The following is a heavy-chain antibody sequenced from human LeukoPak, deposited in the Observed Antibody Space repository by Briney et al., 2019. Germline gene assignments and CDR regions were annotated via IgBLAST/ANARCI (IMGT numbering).Heavy chain of an antibody. D-gene: IGHD6-13*01. CDR1: GYTFTSYD. Sequence: ASVKVSCKASGYTFTSYDINWVRQAPGQGLEWMGWISAYNGNTNYAQKLQGRVTMTTDTSTSTAYMELRSLRSDDTAVYYCAISAADNYFDYWGQGTLVTVSS. J-gene: IGHJ4*02. CDR2: ISAYNGNT. V-gene: IGHV1-18*01. CDR3: AISAADNYFDY.